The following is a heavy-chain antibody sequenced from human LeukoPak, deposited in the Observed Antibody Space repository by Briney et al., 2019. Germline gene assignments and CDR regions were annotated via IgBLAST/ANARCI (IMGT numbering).Heavy chain of an antibody. CDR3: ARELAAGVSPSFDY. CDR1: GFTFSSYA. CDR2: ISGSGGST. V-gene: IGHV3-23*01. J-gene: IGHJ4*02. D-gene: IGHD6-13*01. Sequence: GGSRGLSCAASGFTFSSYAMSWVRQAPGKGLEWVSAISGSGGSTYYADSVKGRFTISRDNSKNTLYLQMNSLRAEDTAVYYCARELAAGVSPSFDYWGQGTLVTVSS.